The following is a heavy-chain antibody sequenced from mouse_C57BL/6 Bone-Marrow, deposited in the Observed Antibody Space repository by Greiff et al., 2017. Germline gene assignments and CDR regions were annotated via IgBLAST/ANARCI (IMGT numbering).Heavy chain of an antibody. V-gene: IGHV14-4*01. CDR3: TTGYYGSSYSY. CDR2: IDPENGDT. D-gene: IGHD1-1*01. CDR1: GFNIKDDY. J-gene: IGHJ2*01. Sequence: VQLQQSGAELVRPGASVKLSCTASGFNIKDDYMHWVKQRPEQGLEWIGWIDPENGDTEYASKFQGKATITADTSSNTAYLQLSSLTSEDTAVYYYTTGYYGSSYSYWGQGTTLTVSS.